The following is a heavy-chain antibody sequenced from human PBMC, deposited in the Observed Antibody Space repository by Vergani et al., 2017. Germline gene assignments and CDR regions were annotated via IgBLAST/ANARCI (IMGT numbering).Heavy chain of an antibody. CDR3: ARPSIXLGYCSSTSCPRGHYYYYMDV. D-gene: IGHD2-2*01. V-gene: IGHV1-69*01. CDR2: IIPIFGTA. Sequence: QVQLVQSGAEVKKPGSSVKVSCKASGGTFSSYAISWVRQAPGQGLEWMGGIIPIFGTANYAQKFQGRVTITADESTSTAYMELSSLRSEDTAVYYCARPSIXLGYCSSTSCPRGHYYYYMDVWGKGTTVTVSS. J-gene: IGHJ6*03. CDR1: GGTFSSYA.